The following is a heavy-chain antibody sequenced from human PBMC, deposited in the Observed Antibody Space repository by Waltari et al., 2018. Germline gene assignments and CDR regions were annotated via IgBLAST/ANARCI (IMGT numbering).Heavy chain of an antibody. D-gene: IGHD1-7*01. V-gene: IGHV4-38-2*01. CDR3: ARQVLELRPFDP. CDR2: IYHSGST. J-gene: IGHJ5*02. CDR1: GYSISSGYY. Sequence: QVQLQESGPGLVKPSETLSLTCAVSGYSISSGYYWGWIRQPPGKGLEWIGSIYHSGSTYYNPSLKSRVTISVDTSKNQFSLKLSSVTAADTAVYYCARQVLELRPFDPWGQGTLVTVSS.